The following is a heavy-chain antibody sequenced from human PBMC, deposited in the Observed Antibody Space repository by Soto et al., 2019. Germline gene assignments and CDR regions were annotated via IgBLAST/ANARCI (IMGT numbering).Heavy chain of an antibody. Sequence: GESLKISCKGSGYSFTSYWIGWVRQMPWKGLEWMGIIYPGDSDTRYSPSFQGQVTISADKSISTAYLQWSSLKASDTAMYYCARHPTYYYDSSGYYSSYNWFDPWGQGTLVTVS. D-gene: IGHD3-22*01. CDR3: ARHPTYYYDSSGYYSSYNWFDP. V-gene: IGHV5-51*01. CDR2: IYPGDSDT. CDR1: GYSFTSYW. J-gene: IGHJ5*02.